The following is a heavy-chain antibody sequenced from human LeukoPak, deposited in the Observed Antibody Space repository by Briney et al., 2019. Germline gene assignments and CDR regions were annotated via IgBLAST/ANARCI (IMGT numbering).Heavy chain of an antibody. D-gene: IGHD2-2*01. V-gene: IGHV3-30*04. CDR1: GFTISTTA. Sequence: GGSLRLSCAASGFTISTTAMHWVRQAPGKGLEWVAVISFDGDAKYYADSVKGRFTISRDISTNTLYLQMNSLTGLDTAVYYCARAQLENCDMTSCYLFDEWGQGTLVTVSS. CDR3: ARAQLENCDMTSCYLFDE. CDR2: ISFDGDAK. J-gene: IGHJ4*02.